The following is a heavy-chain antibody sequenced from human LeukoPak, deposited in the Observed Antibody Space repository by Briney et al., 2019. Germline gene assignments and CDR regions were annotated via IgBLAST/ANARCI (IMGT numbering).Heavy chain of an antibody. J-gene: IGHJ4*02. CDR1: GGSISSSSYY. CDR2: IYYSGST. D-gene: IGHD3-10*01. Sequence: SETLSLTCTVSGGSISSSSYYWGWIRQPPGKGLGWIGSIYYSGSTYYNPSLKSRVTISVDTSKNQFSLKLSSVTAADTAVYYCARQYYYGSGSYGDWGQGTLVTVSS. CDR3: ARQYYYGSGSYGD. V-gene: IGHV4-39*01.